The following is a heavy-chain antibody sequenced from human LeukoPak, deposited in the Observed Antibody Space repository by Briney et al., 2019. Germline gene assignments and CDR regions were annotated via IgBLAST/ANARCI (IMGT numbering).Heavy chain of an antibody. V-gene: IGHV4-59*08. J-gene: IGHJ6*03. CDR3: ARSSTTDPNHYYYYYMDV. CDR2: IYYSGST. CDR1: GGSISSYY. D-gene: IGHD2-2*01. Sequence: PSETLSLTCTVSGGSISSYYWSWIRQPPGKGLEWIGYIYYSGSTNYNPSLKSRVTMSVDTSKNQFSLKLTSVTAADTAVYYCARSSTTDPNHYYYYYMDVWGKGTTVTVSS.